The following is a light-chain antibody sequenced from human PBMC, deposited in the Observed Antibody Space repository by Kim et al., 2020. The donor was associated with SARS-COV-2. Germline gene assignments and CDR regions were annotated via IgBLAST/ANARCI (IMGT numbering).Light chain of an antibody. CDR1: QSISTW. Sequence: ASVGDRVTITCRASQSISTWLAWYQQKPGKAPKLLIYDVSTLESGVPSRFIGSGSGTEFTLTISSLQPDDFATYYCQQYSSSSPYTFGQGTKLEI. CDR3: QQYSSSSPYT. CDR2: DVS. J-gene: IGKJ2*01. V-gene: IGKV1-5*01.